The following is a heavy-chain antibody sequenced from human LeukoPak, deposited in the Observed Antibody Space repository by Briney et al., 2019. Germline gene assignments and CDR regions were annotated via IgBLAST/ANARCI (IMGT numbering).Heavy chain of an antibody. D-gene: IGHD3-10*01. CDR1: GGSIISDSYY. J-gene: IGHJ4*02. Sequence: PSETLSLTCSVSGGSIISDSYYWNWIRQPAGKGLEWIGRMYTSGTTYYNPSLKSRVTISVDTSKNQFSLKLSSVTAADTAVYYCARGQYYYGSGSYAINYWGQGTLVTVSS. CDR3: ARGQYYYGSGSYAINY. V-gene: IGHV4-61*02. CDR2: MYTSGTT.